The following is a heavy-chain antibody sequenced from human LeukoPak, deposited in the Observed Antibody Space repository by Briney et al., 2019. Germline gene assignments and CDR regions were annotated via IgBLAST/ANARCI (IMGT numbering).Heavy chain of an antibody. CDR3: ARSYDFWSGSSLGDLYDY. CDR2: IYPGDSDT. Sequence: GESLKISCKGSGYSFTSYWIGWVRQMPGKGLEWMGIIYPGDSDTRYSPSFQGQVTISADKSISTAYLQWSSLKASDTAMYYCARSYDFWSGSSLGDLYDYWGQGALVTVSS. V-gene: IGHV5-51*01. D-gene: IGHD3-3*01. J-gene: IGHJ4*02. CDR1: GYSFTSYW.